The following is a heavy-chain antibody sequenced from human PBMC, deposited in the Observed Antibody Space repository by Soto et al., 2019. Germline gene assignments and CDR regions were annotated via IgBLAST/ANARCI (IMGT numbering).Heavy chain of an antibody. V-gene: IGHV3-23*01. CDR1: GFTLSSYA. D-gene: IGHD4-17*01. Sequence: GGSLRLSCAASGFTLSSYAMSWVRQSPGKGLEWVSTFSGTGGYTYYADSVKGRFTISRDDSKNTLFLHMNSLRAADTAVYYCARGQRALITYGPFDPWGQGTLVTVSS. CDR3: ARGQRALITYGPFDP. J-gene: IGHJ5*02. CDR2: FSGTGGYT.